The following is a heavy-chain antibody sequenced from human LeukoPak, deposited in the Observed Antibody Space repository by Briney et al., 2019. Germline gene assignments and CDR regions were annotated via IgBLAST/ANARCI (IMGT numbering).Heavy chain of an antibody. CDR1: GGSFSGCY. CDR3: ARRVWSRGHYYYYYMDV. CDR2: INHSGST. Sequence: SETLSLTCAVYGGSFSGCYWSWIRQPPGKGLEWIGEINHSGSTNYNPSLKSRVTISVDTSKNQFSLKLSSVTAADTAVYYCARRVWSRGHYYYYYMDVWGKGTTVTISS. D-gene: IGHD2-21*01. J-gene: IGHJ6*03. V-gene: IGHV4-34*01.